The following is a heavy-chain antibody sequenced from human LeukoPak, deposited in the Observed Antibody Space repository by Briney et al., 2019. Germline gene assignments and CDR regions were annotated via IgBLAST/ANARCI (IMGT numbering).Heavy chain of an antibody. Sequence: SETLSLTCTVSGGSISSINFHWGWIRQPPGRGLEWIGTVFHSGSTHYNPSLESRITISVDTSKNQFSLKLKSVTAADTALYFCAALQWFGGLSFSWFDPWGQGTLVTVFS. V-gene: IGHV4-39*01. J-gene: IGHJ5*02. CDR3: AALQWFGGLSFSWFDP. D-gene: IGHD3-10*01. CDR2: VFHSGST. CDR1: GGSISSINFH.